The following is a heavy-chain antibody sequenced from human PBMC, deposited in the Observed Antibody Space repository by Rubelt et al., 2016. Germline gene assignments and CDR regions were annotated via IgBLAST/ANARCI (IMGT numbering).Heavy chain of an antibody. D-gene: IGHD1-1*01. Sequence: QVQLQQWGAGLLKPSETLSLTCTVSGVSISSSDYYWGWIRQPPGKGLEWIGEINHSGSTNYNPSLKSRVPLSVDTPKNQYSLKLGSVPASDTALYYCARRPRPTGNWYFDSWGQGTLVTVSS. J-gene: IGHJ4*02. CDR3: ARRPRPTGNWYFDS. V-gene: IGHV4-34*01. CDR2: INHSGST. CDR1: GVSISSSDYY.